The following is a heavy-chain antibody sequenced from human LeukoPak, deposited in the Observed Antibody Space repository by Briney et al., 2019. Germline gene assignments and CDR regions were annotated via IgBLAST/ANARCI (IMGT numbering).Heavy chain of an antibody. Sequence: GGSLRLSCAASAFTFSSYGMHWVRQAPGKGLEWVTFIQYDGYNKYYADSVKGRFTISRDNSKNTLYLQMNSLRVEDTAVYYCARVEDYDILTGFDYWGQGTLVTVSS. CDR1: AFTFSSYG. J-gene: IGHJ4*02. V-gene: IGHV3-30*02. D-gene: IGHD3-9*01. CDR2: IQYDGYNK. CDR3: ARVEDYDILTGFDY.